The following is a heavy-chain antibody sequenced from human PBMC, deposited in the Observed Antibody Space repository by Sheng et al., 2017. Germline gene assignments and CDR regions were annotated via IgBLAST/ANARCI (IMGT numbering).Heavy chain of an antibody. J-gene: IGHJ4*02. V-gene: IGHV2-70*15. CDR3: ARINYYGSGSSSYYFDY. CDR2: VDWDDDK. D-gene: IGHD3-10*01. Sequence: QVTLRESGPALVKSTQTLTLTYTFSGFSLSTSGMCVSWIRQSPGKALEWLARVDWDDDKYYSTSLKTRLTISKDTSRNQVVLTMTNMDPVDTATYYCARINYYGSGSSSYYFDYWGRVTLVTVSS. CDR1: GFSLSTSGMC.